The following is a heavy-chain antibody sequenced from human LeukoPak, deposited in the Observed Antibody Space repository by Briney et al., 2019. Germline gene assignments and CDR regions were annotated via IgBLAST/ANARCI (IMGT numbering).Heavy chain of an antibody. CDR1: GFTFSSYW. Sequence: PGGSLRLSCAASGFTFSSYWMSWVRQTPGKGLEWVANINEDGSETSYVDSVRGRFTTSRDNAEKSLYLEMNSLRVEDTAVYYCARKYSSSWDYDYWGQGTLVTVSS. J-gene: IGHJ4*02. V-gene: IGHV3-7*01. CDR3: ARKYSSSWDYDY. D-gene: IGHD6-13*01. CDR2: INEDGSET.